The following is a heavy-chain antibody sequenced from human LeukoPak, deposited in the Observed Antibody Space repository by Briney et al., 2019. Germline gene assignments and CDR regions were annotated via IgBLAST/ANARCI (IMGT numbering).Heavy chain of an antibody. D-gene: IGHD1-1*01. CDR3: AKEGWNDYYFDY. CDR1: GGSISSYY. CDR2: IYYSGST. V-gene: IGHV4-59*12. J-gene: IGHJ4*02. Sequence: SETLSLTCTVSGGSISSYYWSWIRQPPGKGLEWIGYIYYSGSTNYNPSLKSRVTISVDTSKNQVSLKLSSVTAADTAVYYCAKEGWNDYYFDYWGQGTLVTVSS.